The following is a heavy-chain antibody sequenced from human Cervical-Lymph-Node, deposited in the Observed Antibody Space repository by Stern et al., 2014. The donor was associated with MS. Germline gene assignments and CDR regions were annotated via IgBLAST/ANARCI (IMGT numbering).Heavy chain of an antibody. Sequence: EVQLVQSGAELIRPGESLKISCKGSGYKFSIYWIAWVRQMPGKCLEWMGIIYPGDSETRCSPSFQGQVTMSADKSTSTAYLQWSSLNASDTAMYFCARQTTAWASDVWGQGTLVTVSS. CDR1: GYKFSIYW. CDR2: IYPGDSET. J-gene: IGHJ4*02. D-gene: IGHD1-14*01. V-gene: IGHV5-51*01. CDR3: ARQTTAWASDV.